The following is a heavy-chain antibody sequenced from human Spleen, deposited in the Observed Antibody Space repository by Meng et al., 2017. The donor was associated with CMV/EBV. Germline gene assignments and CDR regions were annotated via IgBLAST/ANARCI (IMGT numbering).Heavy chain of an antibody. CDR3: ARVPDYSDSSGYYHFWYFDL. CDR1: GGTFSSYA. J-gene: IGHJ6*02. D-gene: IGHD3-22*01. V-gene: IGHV1-69*05. Sequence: SVKVSCKASGGTFSSYAISWVRQAPGQGLEWMGGIILIFGTANYAQKFQGRVTITTDESTSTAYMELSSLRSEDTALYYCARVPDYSDSSGYYHFWYFDLWGQGTTVTVSS. CDR2: IILIFGTA.